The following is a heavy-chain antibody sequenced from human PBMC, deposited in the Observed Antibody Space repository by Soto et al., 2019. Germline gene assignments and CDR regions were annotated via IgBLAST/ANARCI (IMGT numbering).Heavy chain of an antibody. D-gene: IGHD2-21*02. V-gene: IGHV4-59*01. CDR1: GGSISSYY. Sequence: SETLSLTCTVSGGSISSYYWSWIRQPPGQGLEWIGYIYYSGSTNYNPSLKSRVTISVATSKNQFSLKLSSVTAADTAVYYCARVAVVTRNYYYYGMDVWGQGTTVTVSS. CDR2: IYYSGST. J-gene: IGHJ6*02. CDR3: ARVAVVTRNYYYYGMDV.